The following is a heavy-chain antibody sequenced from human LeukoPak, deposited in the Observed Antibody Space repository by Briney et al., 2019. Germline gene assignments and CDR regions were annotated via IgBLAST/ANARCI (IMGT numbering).Heavy chain of an antibody. CDR2: IYYSGST. J-gene: IGHJ6*03. D-gene: IGHD6-6*01. V-gene: IGHV4-59*11. CDR3: ARERSSSYYMDV. Sequence: SETLSLTCTVSGGSISSHYWSWIRQPPGKGLEWIGYIYYSGSTNYNPSLKSQVTISVDTSKNQFSLKLSSVTAADTAVYYCARERSSSYYMDVWGKGTTVTVSS. CDR1: GGSISSHY.